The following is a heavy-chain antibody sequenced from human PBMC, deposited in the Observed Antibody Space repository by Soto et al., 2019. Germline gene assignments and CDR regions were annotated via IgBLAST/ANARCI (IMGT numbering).Heavy chain of an antibody. CDR2: IQSGGPT. D-gene: IGHD3-10*01. Sequence: GGSLRLSCAASGFTVSSKYMSWVRQAPGKGLEWVSLIQSGGPTYYADSVKGRFTISRDTSENTVHLQMDSLRAEDTAVYYCARDSLLWFGELFCPMDVWGQGTTVTVSS. J-gene: IGHJ6*02. CDR3: ARDSLLWFGELFCPMDV. CDR1: GFTVSSKY. V-gene: IGHV3-66*01.